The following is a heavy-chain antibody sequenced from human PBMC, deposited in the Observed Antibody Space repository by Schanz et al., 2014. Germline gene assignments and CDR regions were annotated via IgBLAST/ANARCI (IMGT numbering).Heavy chain of an antibody. D-gene: IGHD1-1*01. CDR3: ARDRRNADLDY. J-gene: IGHJ4*02. CDR1: GFAFSSYG. CDR2: IGVDGTTT. V-gene: IGHV3-48*01. Sequence: EVQLLESGGGLVQPGGSLRLSCLASGFAFSSYGMNWLRQAPGKGLEWVSVIGVDGTTTYYADSVKGRFTISRDNVKNSLYLEMNSLRAEDTALYYCARDRRNADLDYWGQGTLVTVSS.